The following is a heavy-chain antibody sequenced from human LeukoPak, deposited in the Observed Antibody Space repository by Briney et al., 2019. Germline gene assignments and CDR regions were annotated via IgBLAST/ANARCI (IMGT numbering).Heavy chain of an antibody. J-gene: IGHJ4*02. D-gene: IGHD3-9*01. CDR2: INPSGGST. Sequence: ASVKVSCKTSGYTFTSYFIHWVRQAPGQGLEWMGMINPSGGSTSYAQKFQGRVTMTRDTSTSTVYMELSSLRSDDTAVYYCARVHYDILTGYSYFDYWGQGTLVTVSS. V-gene: IGHV1-46*01. CDR1: GYTFTSYF. CDR3: ARVHYDILTGYSYFDY.